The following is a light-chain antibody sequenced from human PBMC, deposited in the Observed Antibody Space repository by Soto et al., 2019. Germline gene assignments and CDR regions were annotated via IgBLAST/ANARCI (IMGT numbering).Light chain of an antibody. CDR1: QSVNSN. CDR3: QQYNTWPPIT. CDR2: GAS. V-gene: IGKV3D-15*01. J-gene: IGKJ5*01. Sequence: IVMTQSPATLSVSPWERATLSCRASQSVNSNYLAWYQQKPGQAPRFLIYGASTRPTGIPDRFSGSGSGTDFTLTISRLEPEDFAVYYCQQYNTWPPITFGQGTRLEIK.